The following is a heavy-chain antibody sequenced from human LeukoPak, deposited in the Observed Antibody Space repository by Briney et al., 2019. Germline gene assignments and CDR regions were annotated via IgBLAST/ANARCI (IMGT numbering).Heavy chain of an antibody. J-gene: IGHJ4*02. CDR2: ISGSGGST. CDR1: GFTFSSYA. D-gene: IGHD3-22*01. Sequence: GGSLRLSCAASGFTFSSYAMSWVRQAPGKGLEWVSAISGSGGSTYYADSVKGRFTISRDNSKNTLYLQMNSLRAEDTAVYYCASFPQHYYDSSGYYGIDYWGQGTLVTVSS. CDR3: ASFPQHYYDSSGYYGIDY. V-gene: IGHV3-23*01.